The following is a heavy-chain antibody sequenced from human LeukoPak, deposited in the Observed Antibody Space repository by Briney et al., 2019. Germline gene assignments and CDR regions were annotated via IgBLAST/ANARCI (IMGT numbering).Heavy chain of an antibody. CDR1: GFTFSSYD. V-gene: IGHV3-23*01. J-gene: IGHJ4*02. CDR3: AKDLYCSSTSCYEAAY. D-gene: IGHD2-2*01. CDR2: ISGSGGST. Sequence: GGSLRLSCAASGFTFSSYDMSWVRQAPGKGLEWVSSISGSGGSTYYADSVKGRFTISRDNSKNTLYLQMNSLRAEDTAVYYCAKDLYCSSTSCYEAAYWGQGTLVTVSS.